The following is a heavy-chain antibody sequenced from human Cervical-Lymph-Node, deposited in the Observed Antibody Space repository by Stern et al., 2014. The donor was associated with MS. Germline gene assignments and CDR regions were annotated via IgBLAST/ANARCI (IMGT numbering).Heavy chain of an antibody. V-gene: IGHV1-18*01. CDR1: GYTFTSYG. D-gene: IGHD2-21*01. CDR3: ARGLLGGENAFDI. CDR2: ISAYNGNP. Sequence: VQLVESGAEVKKPGASVKVSCKASGYTFTSYGISWVRQAPGQGLEWMGWISAYNGNPNYAHKLQGRVTMPTDTYTSTAYMELRSLSSDDTAVYYCARGLLGGENAFDIGGQGTMVPVSS. J-gene: IGHJ3*02.